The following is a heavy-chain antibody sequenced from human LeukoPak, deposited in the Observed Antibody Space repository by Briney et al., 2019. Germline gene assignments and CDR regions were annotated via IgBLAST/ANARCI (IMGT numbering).Heavy chain of an antibody. Sequence: SETLSLTCTVSGGSISSGDYYWSWIRQPPGKGLEWIGYIYYSGSTYYNPSLKSRVTISVDTSKNQFSLKLSSVTAADTAVYYCARGLRDGFSLSFDYWGQGTLVTVSS. CDR2: IYYSGST. CDR1: GGSISSGDYY. J-gene: IGHJ4*02. CDR3: ARGLRDGFSLSFDY. V-gene: IGHV4-30-4*02. D-gene: IGHD5-24*01.